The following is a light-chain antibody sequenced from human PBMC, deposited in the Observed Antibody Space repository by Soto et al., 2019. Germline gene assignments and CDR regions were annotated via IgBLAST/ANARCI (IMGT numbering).Light chain of an antibody. J-gene: IGKJ4*01. CDR3: QQFNRYPLP. CDR2: DAS. CDR1: QGISST. V-gene: IGKV1-13*02. Sequence: AIQLTQSPSSLSASVGDRVTITCRASQGISSTLAWYQQKPGKAHKVLIYDASTLESGVPSRFSGSGSGTDFTLTISSLQPEDFATYYCQQFNRYPLPFGGGTKVEIK.